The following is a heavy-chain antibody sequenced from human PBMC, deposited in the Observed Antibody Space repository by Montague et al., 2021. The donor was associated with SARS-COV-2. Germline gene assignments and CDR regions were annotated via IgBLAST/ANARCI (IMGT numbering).Heavy chain of an antibody. CDR2: INWNGGST. D-gene: IGHD3-3*01. J-gene: IGHJ4*02. CDR3: ARAASTGFWSGYYY. Sequence: SLRLSCAASRFTFDDYGMSWVRQAPGKGLEWVSGINWNGGSTGYADSLKGRSTISRDNAKNSLYLQMNSLRAEDTALYHCARAASTGFWSGYYYWGQGTLVTVSS. CDR1: RFTFDDYG. V-gene: IGHV3-20*01.